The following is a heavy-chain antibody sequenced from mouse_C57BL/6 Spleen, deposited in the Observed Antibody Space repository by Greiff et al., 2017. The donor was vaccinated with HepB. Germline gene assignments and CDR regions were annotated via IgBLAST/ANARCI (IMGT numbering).Heavy chain of an antibody. Sequence: VQLQQSGAELVRPGASVTLSCKASGYTFTDYEMHWVKQTPVHGLEWIGAIDPETGGTAYNQKFKGKAILTADNSSSTAYMELRSLTSEDSAVYYCTRGGVTAWGYWGQGTTLTVSS. CDR3: TRGGVTAWGY. J-gene: IGHJ2*01. CDR1: GYTFTDYE. D-gene: IGHD2-2*01. V-gene: IGHV1-15*01. CDR2: IDPETGGT.